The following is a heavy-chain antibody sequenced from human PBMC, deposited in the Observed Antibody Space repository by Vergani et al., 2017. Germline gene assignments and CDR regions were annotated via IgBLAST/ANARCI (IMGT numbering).Heavy chain of an antibody. CDR2: ISSSGSP. Sequence: QLQLQESGPGLVKPSETLSLSCRVSGDSISRRHYYWGFIRQPPGKGLEWIGSISSSGSPYYNQTLKSRLAFSVDTSKNLFSLGQKSVTATDTGMYYCARPVGPSSIADGCLVWRRGTMVTVS. V-gene: IGHV4-39*02. CDR1: GDSISRRHYY. D-gene: IGHD3-10*01. J-gene: IGHJ3*01. CDR3: ARPVGPSSIADGCLV.